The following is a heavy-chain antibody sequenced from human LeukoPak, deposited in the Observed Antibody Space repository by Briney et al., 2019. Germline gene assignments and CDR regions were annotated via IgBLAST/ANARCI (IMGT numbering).Heavy chain of an antibody. V-gene: IGHV4-59*01. CDR1: GGSISGYY. CDR2: IYESGST. D-gene: IGHD5-18*01. J-gene: IGHJ6*03. Sequence: SETLSLTCTVSGGSISGYYWSWIRQPPGKELEWIGYIYESGSTDYNPSLRSRVTISRDTSKNQVSLKLTSVTAADTAVYYCARDRAGYSYGYDYYYYMDVWGKGTTVTVSS. CDR3: ARDRAGYSYGYDYYYYMDV.